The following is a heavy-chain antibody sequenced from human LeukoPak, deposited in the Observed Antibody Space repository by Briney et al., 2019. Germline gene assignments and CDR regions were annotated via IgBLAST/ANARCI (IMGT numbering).Heavy chain of an antibody. Sequence: GASVKVSCKASGYTFTAYYIHWVRQAPGQGLEWMGWINPNSGGTSYAQKFQGRVTLTRDTSISTAHMELSRLRSDDTAVYYCAKARGLYCSSTSCYDCDVWGKGTTVTVSS. D-gene: IGHD2-2*01. V-gene: IGHV1-2*02. CDR1: GYTFTAYY. CDR2: INPNSGGT. J-gene: IGHJ6*04. CDR3: AKARGLYCSSTSCYDCDV.